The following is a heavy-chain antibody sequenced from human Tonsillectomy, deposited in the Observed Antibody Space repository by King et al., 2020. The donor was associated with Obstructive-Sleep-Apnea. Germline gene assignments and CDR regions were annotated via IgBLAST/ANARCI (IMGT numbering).Heavy chain of an antibody. V-gene: IGHV3-33*01. CDR2: IWDYGSNK. Sequence: VQLVESGGGVVQPGRSLRLSCAASGCTFSSYGMHWVRQAPGKGLEWVAVIWDYGSNKYYADSVKGRFTISRDNSKNTLYLQMNSLRAEDTAVYYCARDRLGATAYYFDYWGQGTLVTVSS. J-gene: IGHJ4*02. D-gene: IGHD1-26*01. CDR3: ARDRLGATAYYFDY. CDR1: GCTFSSYG.